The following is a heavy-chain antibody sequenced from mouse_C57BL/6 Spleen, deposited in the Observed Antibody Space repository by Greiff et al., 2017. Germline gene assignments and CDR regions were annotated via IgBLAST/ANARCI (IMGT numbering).Heavy chain of an antibody. D-gene: IGHD4-1*01. V-gene: IGHV1-64*01. CDR3: EAGTYYFDY. CDR2: IHPSSGST. J-gene: IGHJ2*01. CDR1: GYTFTSYW. Sequence: QVQLQQPGAELVKPGASVKLSCKASGYTFTSYWMHWVKQRPGQGLEWIGMIHPSSGSTYYNEKFKSKATLTVDKSSSTAYMQLSSLTSEDAAVYYCEAGTYYFDYWGQGTTLTVSS.